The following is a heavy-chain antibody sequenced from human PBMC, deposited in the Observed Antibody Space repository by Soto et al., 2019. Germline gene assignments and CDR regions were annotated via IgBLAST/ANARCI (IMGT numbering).Heavy chain of an antibody. J-gene: IGHJ4*02. CDR3: ARVPPWGNSAGDYYIQHYDS. D-gene: IGHD3-10*01. CDR1: GFTFTSYA. V-gene: IGHV1-3*01. Sequence: QVQLVQSGAGVKRPGASVTVSCKSSGFTFTSYAIHWLRQAPGQRPQWMGWINGGSGNTKYSQDFQGRVTFTRDTFATTAYLELSSLRSEDTAVYYCARVPPWGNSAGDYYIQHYDSWGQGTPVTVSS. CDR2: INGGSGNT.